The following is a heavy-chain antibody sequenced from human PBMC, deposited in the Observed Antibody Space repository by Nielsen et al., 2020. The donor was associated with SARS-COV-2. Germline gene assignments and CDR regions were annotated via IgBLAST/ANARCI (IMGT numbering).Heavy chain of an antibody. CDR2: MNAYNGNT. D-gene: IGHD4-23*01. Sequence: ASVKVSCKASGYTFTSYGINWVRQAPGQGLEWMGWMNAYNGNTNYAQKLQGRVTMTTDTSTSTAYMELRSLRSDDTAVYYCARESATVVTPSRGMDVWGQGTTVTVSS. CDR3: ARESATVVTPSRGMDV. CDR1: GYTFTSYG. J-gene: IGHJ6*02. V-gene: IGHV1-18*01.